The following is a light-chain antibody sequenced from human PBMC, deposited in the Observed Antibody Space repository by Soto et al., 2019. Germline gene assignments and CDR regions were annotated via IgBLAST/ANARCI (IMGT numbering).Light chain of an antibody. J-gene: IGKJ4*01. Sequence: EIVLTQSPATLSLSPGERATLSCRASQSVRSSHLAWYQQKPGQAPRLLIYGASSRATGIPDRFSGSGSGTEFTLTISRLQPEDFAVYYCQQYSTSPPTFGGGTKVDIK. CDR3: QQYSTSPPT. V-gene: IGKV3-20*01. CDR2: GAS. CDR1: QSVRSSH.